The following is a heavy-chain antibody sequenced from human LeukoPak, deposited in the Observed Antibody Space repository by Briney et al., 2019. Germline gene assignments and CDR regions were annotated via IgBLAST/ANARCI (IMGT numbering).Heavy chain of an antibody. V-gene: IGHV3-21*01. Sequence: GGSLRLSCAASGFTFSSYSMNWVRQAPGKGLEWVSSISSSSSYIYYADSVKGRFTISRDNAKNSLYLQMNSLRAEDTAVYYCARAHLNCSGGSCYSDYWGQGTLVTVSS. CDR1: GFTFSSYS. CDR2: ISSSSSYI. CDR3: ARAHLNCSGGSCYSDY. J-gene: IGHJ4*02. D-gene: IGHD2-15*01.